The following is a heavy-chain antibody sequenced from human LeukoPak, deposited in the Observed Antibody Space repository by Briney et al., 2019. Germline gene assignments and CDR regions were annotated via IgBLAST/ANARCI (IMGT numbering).Heavy chain of an antibody. CDR2: INPNSGDT. D-gene: IGHD3-16*02. Sequence: ASVRVSCKASGYTFTGYYMHWVRQAPGQGLEWMGWINPNSGDTNYAQKFQGRVTMTRDTSISTAYMELSRLRSDDTAVYYCARANDYVWGCYRYYYYYYMDVWGKGTTVTVSS. CDR1: GYTFTGYY. V-gene: IGHV1-2*02. J-gene: IGHJ6*03. CDR3: ARANDYVWGCYRYYYYYYMDV.